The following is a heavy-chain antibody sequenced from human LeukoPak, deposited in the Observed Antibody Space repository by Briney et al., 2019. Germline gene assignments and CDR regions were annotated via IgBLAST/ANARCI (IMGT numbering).Heavy chain of an antibody. Sequence: KPSETLSLTCTVSGGFIRNYYWTWIRQPPGKGLEWIGFIHDRGSTNYNPSLKSRVTISVDTSRKQFSLKLSSVTAADTAVYYCARGLHIRYDYVWGSYRYPPNWAFDYWGQGTLVTVSS. CDR1: GGFIRNYY. D-gene: IGHD3-16*02. J-gene: IGHJ4*02. CDR2: IHDRGST. V-gene: IGHV4-59*12. CDR3: ARGLHIRYDYVWGSYRYPPNWAFDY.